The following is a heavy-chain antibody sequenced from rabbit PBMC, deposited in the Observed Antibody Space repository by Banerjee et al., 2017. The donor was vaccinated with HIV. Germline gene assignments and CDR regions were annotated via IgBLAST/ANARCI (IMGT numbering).Heavy chain of an antibody. CDR3: ASDGNGWGGDNL. J-gene: IGHJ4*01. V-gene: IGHV1S45*01. Sequence: QEQLVESGGGLVQPEGSLTLTCTASGFSFSAKYVMCWVRQAPGKGLEWIACINTSTGNTVYASWAKGRFTVSKTSSTTVTLQMTSLTAADTATYFCASDGNGWGGDNLWGPGTLVTVS. CDR1: GFSFSAKYV. CDR2: INTSTGNT. D-gene: IGHD4-1*01.